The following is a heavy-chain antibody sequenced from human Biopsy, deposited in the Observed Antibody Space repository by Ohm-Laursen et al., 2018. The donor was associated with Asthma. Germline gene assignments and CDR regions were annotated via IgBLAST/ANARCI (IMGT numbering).Heavy chain of an antibody. D-gene: IGHD1-26*01. CDR2: ISFDGSNK. Sequence: SLRLSCAASGFTFSNYGMHWVRQAPGKGLDWVAVISFDGSNKNYTDSVKGPFTISRDNSRNTLHLQMNSLRAEDKAVYYCAKDVFPGWELRRGPDYWGQGTLVTVSS. J-gene: IGHJ4*02. V-gene: IGHV3-30*18. CDR3: AKDVFPGWELRRGPDY. CDR1: GFTFSNYG.